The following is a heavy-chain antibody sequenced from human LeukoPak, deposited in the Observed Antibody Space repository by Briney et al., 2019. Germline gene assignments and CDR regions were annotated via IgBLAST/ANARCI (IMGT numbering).Heavy chain of an antibody. CDR1: GFTFSSYG. CDR3: AKELLPNYYYYYMDV. Sequence: GRSLRLSCAASGFTFSSYGMHWVRQAPGKGLEWVAFIRYDGSNKYYADSVKGRFTISRDNSKNTLYLQMNGLRAEDTAVYYCAKELLPNYYYYYMDVWGKGTTVTVSS. CDR2: IRYDGSNK. V-gene: IGHV3-30*02. J-gene: IGHJ6*03. D-gene: IGHD2-15*01.